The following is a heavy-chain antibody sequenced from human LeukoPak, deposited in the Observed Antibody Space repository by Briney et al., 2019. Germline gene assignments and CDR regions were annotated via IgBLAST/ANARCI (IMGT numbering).Heavy chain of an antibody. V-gene: IGHV3-21*04. CDR3: ARDPDYYGSGSPWDDNWFDP. D-gene: IGHD3-10*01. Sequence: PGGSLRLSCAASGFTFSTYPMNWVRQAPGKGLEWVSSVSGSSSYIYYADSVKGRFTISRHNAKNSLYLQMNSLRAEDTAVYYCARDPDYYGSGSPWDDNWFDPWGQGTLVTVSS. CDR1: GFTFSTYP. CDR2: VSGSSSYI. J-gene: IGHJ5*02.